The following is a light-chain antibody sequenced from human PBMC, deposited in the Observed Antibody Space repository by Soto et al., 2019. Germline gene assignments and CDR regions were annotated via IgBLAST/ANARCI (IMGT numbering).Light chain of an antibody. CDR1: QSVSSC. J-gene: IGKJ4*01. Sequence: EIVLTQSPATLSLSPGERATLSCRASQSVSSCLAWYQQKPGQAPRLLIYDASNRATGIPARFSGSGSGTDFTLTISSLEPEDFAVYYCQQRSNWLTFGGGTKV. CDR3: QQRSNWLT. V-gene: IGKV3-11*01. CDR2: DAS.